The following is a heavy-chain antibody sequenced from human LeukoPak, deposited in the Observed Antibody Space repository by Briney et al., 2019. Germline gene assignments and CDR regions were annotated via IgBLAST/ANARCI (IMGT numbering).Heavy chain of an antibody. CDR3: ARRAGAYSHPYDY. D-gene: IGHD4/OR15-4a*01. CDR1: GFSFSSYW. V-gene: IGHV3-53*01. CDR2: IYSDNT. J-gene: IGHJ4*02. Sequence: LAGGSLRLSCAASGFSFSSYWMSWVRQAPGKGLEWVSFIYSDNTHYSDSVKGRFTISRDNSKNTLYLQMNSLRAEDTAVYYCARRAGAYSHPYDYWGQGTLVTVSS.